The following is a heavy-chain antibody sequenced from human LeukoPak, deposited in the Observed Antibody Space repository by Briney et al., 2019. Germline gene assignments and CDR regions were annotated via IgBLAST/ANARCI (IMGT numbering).Heavy chain of an antibody. CDR2: IKQDGSEI. Sequence: GGSLRLSCAASGFTFSSYWMSWVRQAPGKGLEGVANIKQDGSEIYYVDSVKGRFTISRDNAKNSLYLQMNSLRAEDTAVYYCARGKIFGVVIYWGQGTLVTVSS. V-gene: IGHV3-7*01. CDR1: GFTFSSYW. D-gene: IGHD3-3*01. CDR3: ARGKIFGVVIY. J-gene: IGHJ4*02.